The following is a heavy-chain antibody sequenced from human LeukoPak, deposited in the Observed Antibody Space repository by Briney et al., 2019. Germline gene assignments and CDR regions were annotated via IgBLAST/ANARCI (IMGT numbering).Heavy chain of an antibody. CDR2: IYADGTT. CDR3: AKGTSGYYDV. Sequence: PGGSLRLSCAASGFSVTSNYMTWFRQSPGKGLAWVSHIYADGTTFYTDSAKGRFTLSRDNPQNTLFLQLSSLRVDDTAIYYCAKGTSGYYDVWGRGARVTV. J-gene: IGHJ2*01. CDR1: GFSVTSNY. V-gene: IGHV3-53*01. D-gene: IGHD3-10*01.